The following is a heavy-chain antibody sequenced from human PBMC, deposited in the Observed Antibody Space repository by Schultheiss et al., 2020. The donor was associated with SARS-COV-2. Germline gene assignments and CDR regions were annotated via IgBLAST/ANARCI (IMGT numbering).Heavy chain of an antibody. Sequence: SETLSLTCAVYGGSFSGYYWSWIRHPPGKGLEWIGYIYYSGSTYYNPSLKSRVTISVDTSKNQFSLKLSSVTAADTAVYYCARLTVTTNWYFDLWGRGTLVTVSS. CDR2: IYYSGST. CDR3: ARLTVTTNWYFDL. V-gene: IGHV4-34*01. D-gene: IGHD4-11*01. CDR1: GGSFSGYY. J-gene: IGHJ2*01.